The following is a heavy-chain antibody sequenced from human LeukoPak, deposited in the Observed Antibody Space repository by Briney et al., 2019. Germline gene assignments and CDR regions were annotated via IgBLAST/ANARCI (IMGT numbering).Heavy chain of an antibody. D-gene: IGHD3-22*01. CDR2: IYYSGST. J-gene: IGHJ4*02. CDR3: ARDARRYYDSSGYYRYFDY. CDR1: GGSISSGGYY. Sequence: PSQTLSLTCTVSGGSISSGGYYWSWIRQHPGKGLEWIGYIYYSGSTYYNPSLKSRVTISVDTSKNQFSLELSSVTAADTAVYYCARDARRYYDSSGYYRYFDYWGQGTLVTVSS. V-gene: IGHV4-31*03.